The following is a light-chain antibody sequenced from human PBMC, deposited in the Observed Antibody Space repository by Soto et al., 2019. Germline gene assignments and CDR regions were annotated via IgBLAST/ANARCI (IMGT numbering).Light chain of an antibody. V-gene: IGKV3-15*01. CDR3: QQYNNWPRT. J-gene: IGKJ1*01. CDR2: GAS. CDR1: QSVSSN. Sequence: ELVMTQSPATLSVSPGERATLSCSASQSVSSNLAWYQQKPGQAPRLLIYGASTRATGIPARFSGSGSGTDFTPTISSLQSEDLAVDYCQQYNNWPRTFGQGTKVEIK.